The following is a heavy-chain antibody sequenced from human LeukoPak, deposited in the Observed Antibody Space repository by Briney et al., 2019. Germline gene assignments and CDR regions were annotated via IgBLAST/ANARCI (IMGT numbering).Heavy chain of an antibody. CDR3: AKGGKWDVTPFDY. Sequence: GGSLRLSCAASGFTFSSYAMHWVRQAPGKGLEWVAIISYDGSNKYYADSVKGRFTISRDNSKNTLYLQVNSLRDEDTAVYYCAKGGKWDVTPFDYWGQGTLVTVSS. V-gene: IGHV3-30-3*01. CDR2: ISYDGSNK. CDR1: GFTFSSYA. J-gene: IGHJ4*02. D-gene: IGHD1-26*01.